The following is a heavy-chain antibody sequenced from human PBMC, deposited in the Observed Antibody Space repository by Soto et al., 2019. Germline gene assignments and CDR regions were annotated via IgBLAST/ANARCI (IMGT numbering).Heavy chain of an antibody. CDR3: PSNEVTFRGVIPDAFDL. CDR1: GDSVSSNSAA. D-gene: IGHD3-16*02. Sequence: SPTLSLPCVISGDSVSSNSAAWNWIRQSPSRGLEWLGRTYYRSKWYNDYAESVKSRITINPDTSKSQFSLQLNSVTPEDTAVYSCPSNEVTFRGVIPDAFDLWRQGTMVTVSS. V-gene: IGHV6-1*01. J-gene: IGHJ3*01. CDR2: TYYRSKWYN.